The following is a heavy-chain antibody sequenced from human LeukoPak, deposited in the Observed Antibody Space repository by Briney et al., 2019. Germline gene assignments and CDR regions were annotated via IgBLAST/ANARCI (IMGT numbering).Heavy chain of an antibody. CDR2: ISSSSSTI. CDR1: GFTFSSYS. J-gene: IGHJ4*02. D-gene: IGHD5-24*01. V-gene: IGHV3-48*04. CDR3: ASTEFLRDGYNQVDY. Sequence: GGSLRLSCAASGFTFSSYSMNWVRQAPGKGLEWVSYISSSSSTIYYADSVKGRFTISRDNAKNSLYLQMNSLRAEDTAVYYCASTEFLRDGYNQVDYWGQGTLVTVSS.